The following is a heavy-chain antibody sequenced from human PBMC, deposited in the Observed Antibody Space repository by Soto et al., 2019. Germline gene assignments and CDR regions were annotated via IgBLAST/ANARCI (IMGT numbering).Heavy chain of an antibody. J-gene: IGHJ6*02. Sequence: GESLKISCKGSGYSFTSYWISWVRQMPGKGLEWMGRIDPSDSYTNYSPSFQGHVTISADKSISTAYLQWSSLKASDTAMYYCARPKDIVVVPAADKGQYYGMDVWGQGTTVTVSS. CDR3: ARPKDIVVVPAADKGQYYGMDV. D-gene: IGHD2-2*01. CDR1: GYSFTSYW. CDR2: IDPSDSYT. V-gene: IGHV5-10-1*01.